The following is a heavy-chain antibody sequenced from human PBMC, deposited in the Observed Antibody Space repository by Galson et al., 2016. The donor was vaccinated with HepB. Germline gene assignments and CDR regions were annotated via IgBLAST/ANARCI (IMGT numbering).Heavy chain of an antibody. D-gene: IGHD6-13*01. Sequence: SLRLSCAASGFTLDVYDMHWVRQAPGKGLEWVSGISWNSGRIGYADSVKGRFTISRDNAKNSLFLQMNSLRPEDTALYYCAKDTSYSSSWFYFDYWGQGALVTVSS. V-gene: IGHV3-9*01. J-gene: IGHJ4*02. CDR2: ISWNSGRI. CDR3: AKDTSYSSSWFYFDY. CDR1: GFTLDVYD.